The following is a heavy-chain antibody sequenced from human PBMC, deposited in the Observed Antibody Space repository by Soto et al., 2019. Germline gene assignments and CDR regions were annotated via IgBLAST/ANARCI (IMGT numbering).Heavy chain of an antibody. CDR2: IYYSGST. CDR1: GGSISSGGYY. V-gene: IGHV4-31*03. J-gene: IGHJ5*02. Sequence: PSETLSLTCTVSGGSISSGGYYWSWIRQHPRKGLERIGYIYYSGSTYYNKSLKSRVTKSVDTSKNQSSLKLISVTAADTAVYYCARSINPWGQGTLVTVSS. D-gene: IGHD3-10*01. CDR3: ARSINP.